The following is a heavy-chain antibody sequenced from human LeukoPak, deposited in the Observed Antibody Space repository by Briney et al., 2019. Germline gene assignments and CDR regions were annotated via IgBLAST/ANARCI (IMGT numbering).Heavy chain of an antibody. V-gene: IGHV3-23*01. CDR2: ISVSETT. CDR3: AKDQIAVAGVLDY. J-gene: IGHJ4*02. CDR1: GFIFSTYA. Sequence: GGSLRLSCAASGFIFSTYAMSWVRQAPGKGLEWISAISVSETTYYADSVKGRFTISRDNSKNTLYLQMNSLRAEDTAVYYCAKDQIAVAGVLDYWGQGTLVTVSS. D-gene: IGHD6-19*01.